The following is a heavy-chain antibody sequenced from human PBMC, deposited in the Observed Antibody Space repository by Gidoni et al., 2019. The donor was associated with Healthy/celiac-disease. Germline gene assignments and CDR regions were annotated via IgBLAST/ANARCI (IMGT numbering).Heavy chain of an antibody. Sequence: EVQLVESGGGLVKPGGSLRLSCAASGFTFSSYSMNWVRQAPGKGLEWVSSISSSGSTIYDADSVKGRFTISRDNAKNSLYLQMNSLRAEDTAVYYCARDGDDAFDIWGQGTMVTVSS. J-gene: IGHJ3*02. V-gene: IGHV3-21*01. CDR2: ISSSGSTI. CDR3: ARDGDDAFDI. CDR1: GFTFSSYS.